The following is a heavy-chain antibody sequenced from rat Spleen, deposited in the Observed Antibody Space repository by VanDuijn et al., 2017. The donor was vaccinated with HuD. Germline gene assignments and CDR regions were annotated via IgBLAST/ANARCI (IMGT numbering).Heavy chain of an antibody. V-gene: IGHV5-29*01. J-gene: IGHJ3*01. D-gene: IGHD5-1*01. CDR3: IKVLGNWFAY. Sequence: EVQLVESDGGLVQPGRSLKLSCAASGFTFDDYGMAWVRQAPKNGLEWVASINWGGSSTYHPDNVKGRFTISRDNAKNALYLQMNNLRSEDTAIYYCIKVLGNWFAYWGQGTLVTVSS. CDR2: INWGGSST. CDR1: GFTFDDYG.